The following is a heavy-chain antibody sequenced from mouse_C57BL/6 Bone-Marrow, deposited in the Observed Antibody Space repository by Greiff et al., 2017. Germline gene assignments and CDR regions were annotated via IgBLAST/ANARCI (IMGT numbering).Heavy chain of an antibody. CDR3: TRPYYYGSSYYFDY. Sequence: EVQRVESGTVLARPGASVKMSCKTSGYTFTSYWMHWVNQRPGQGLEWIGAIYPGNSDTSYNQKFKGKAKLTAVTSASTAYMELSSLTNEDSAVYYCTRPYYYGSSYYFDYWGQGTTLTVSS. V-gene: IGHV1-5*01. CDR2: IYPGNSDT. J-gene: IGHJ2*01. D-gene: IGHD1-1*01. CDR1: GYTFTSYW.